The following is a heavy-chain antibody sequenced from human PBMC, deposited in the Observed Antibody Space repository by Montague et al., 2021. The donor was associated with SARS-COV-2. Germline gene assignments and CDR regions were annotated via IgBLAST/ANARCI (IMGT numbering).Heavy chain of an antibody. V-gene: IGHV4-4*07. CDR2: IYNSGST. D-gene: IGHD1-20*01. CDR1: GGSISDYY. CDR3: VRDQGRSNWNYPDY. Sequence: SETLSLTCTVSGGSISDYYWSWFRQSAGKGLEWIGRIYNSGSTSXNPSLKSRVTMSVDTSKNQFSLKLSSVTAADTAVYYCVRDQGRSNWNYPDYWGQETLVTVSS. J-gene: IGHJ4*02.